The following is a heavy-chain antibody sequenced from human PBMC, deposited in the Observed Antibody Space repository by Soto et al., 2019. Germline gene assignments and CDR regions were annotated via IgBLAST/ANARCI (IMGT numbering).Heavy chain of an antibody. V-gene: IGHV3-21*01. D-gene: IGHD5-18*01. J-gene: IGHJ5*02. CDR2: ISYSSTYI. Sequence: GGSLRLSCAASGFTFSGNTMVWVRQAPGRGLEWVSSISYSSTYIYYADSVKSRFTISRDNAKDSLYLQMNSLRAEDTALYYCARERGASDTRWFDPWGQGTLVTVSS. CDR3: ARERGASDTRWFDP. CDR1: GFTFSGNT.